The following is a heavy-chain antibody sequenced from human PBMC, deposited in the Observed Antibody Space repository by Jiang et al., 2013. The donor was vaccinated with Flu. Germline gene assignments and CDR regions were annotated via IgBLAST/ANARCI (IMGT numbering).Heavy chain of an antibody. CDR1: GGSISSYY. CDR3: ARGEGATSFFDY. CDR2: IYYSGST. J-gene: IGHJ4*02. V-gene: IGHV4-59*01. D-gene: IGHD1-26*01. Sequence: GSGLVKPSETLSLTCTVSGGSISSYYWSWIRQPPGKGLEWIGYIYYSGSTNYNPSLKSRVTISVDTSKNQFSLKLSSVTAADTAVYYCARGEGATSFFDYWGQGTLVTVSS.